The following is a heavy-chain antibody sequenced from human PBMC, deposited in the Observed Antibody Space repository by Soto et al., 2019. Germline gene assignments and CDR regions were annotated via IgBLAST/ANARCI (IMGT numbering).Heavy chain of an antibody. Sequence: GGSLRLSCAASGFTVSSNYMSWVRQAPGKGLEWVSVIYSGGSTYYADSVKGRFTISRHNSKNTLYLQMNSLRAEDTAVYYCAATYSSGWYGPHFDYWGQGTLVTVSS. CDR2: IYSGGST. CDR1: GFTVSSNY. CDR3: AATYSSGWYGPHFDY. D-gene: IGHD6-19*01. V-gene: IGHV3-53*04. J-gene: IGHJ4*02.